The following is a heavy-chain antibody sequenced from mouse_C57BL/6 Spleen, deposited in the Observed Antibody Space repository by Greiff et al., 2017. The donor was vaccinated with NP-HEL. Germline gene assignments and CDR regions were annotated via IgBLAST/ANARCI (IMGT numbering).Heavy chain of an antibody. Sequence: VQLQQSGPELVKPGASVKISCKASGYSFTDYNMNWVKQSNGKSLEWIGVINPNYGTTSYNQKFKGKATLTVDQSSSTAYMQLNSLTSEDSAVYYCARSGSPIYYDYVYYAMDYWGQGTSVTVSS. CDR3: ARSGSPIYYDYVYYAMDY. V-gene: IGHV1-39*01. J-gene: IGHJ4*01. D-gene: IGHD2-4*01. CDR1: GYSFTDYN. CDR2: INPNYGTT.